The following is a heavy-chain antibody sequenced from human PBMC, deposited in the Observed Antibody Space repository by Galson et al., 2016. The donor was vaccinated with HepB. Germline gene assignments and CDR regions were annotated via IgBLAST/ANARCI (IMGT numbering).Heavy chain of an antibody. CDR1: EFTFSSYA. CDR3: TKPTRGGGYSFLIES. D-gene: IGHD1-26*01. CDR2: ISDDGSYK. V-gene: IGHV3-30*18. J-gene: IGHJ4*02. Sequence: SLRLSCATSEFTFSSYAMHWVRQAPGKGLEWVAIISDDGSYKDYADSVKGRFTISRDNSKNTLYLQMDSLKPDDTALYYCTKPTRGGGYSFLIESWGQGTLVTVSS.